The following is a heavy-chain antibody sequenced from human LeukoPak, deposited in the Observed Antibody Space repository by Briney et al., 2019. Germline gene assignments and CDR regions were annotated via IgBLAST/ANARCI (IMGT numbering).Heavy chain of an antibody. CDR3: ARDLGSGSGIDY. CDR2: INTNTEKP. CDR1: GYTFSSYT. D-gene: IGHD3-10*01. J-gene: IGHJ4*02. V-gene: IGHV7-4-1*02. Sequence: GAAVKVSCKASGYTFSSYTMKWVRQAPGQGLEGVGCINTNTEKPTYAQAFTGRFVFSLYTSVSTAYLQISSLKAEDTAVYYCARDLGSGSGIDYWGQGTLVTVSS.